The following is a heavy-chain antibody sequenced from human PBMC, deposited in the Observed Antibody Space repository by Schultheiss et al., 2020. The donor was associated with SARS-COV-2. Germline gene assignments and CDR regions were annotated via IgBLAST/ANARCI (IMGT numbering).Heavy chain of an antibody. CDR2: ISGSGGST. CDR3: ASDVLLWFGEPRYFDY. V-gene: IGHV3-23*01. Sequence: GESLKISCAASGFTFSSYAMSWVRQAPGKGLEWVSAISGSGGSTYYADSVKGRFTISRDNSKNTLYLQMNSLRAEDTAVYYCASDVLLWFGEPRYFDYWGQGTLVTVAS. D-gene: IGHD3-10*01. CDR1: GFTFSSYA. J-gene: IGHJ4*02.